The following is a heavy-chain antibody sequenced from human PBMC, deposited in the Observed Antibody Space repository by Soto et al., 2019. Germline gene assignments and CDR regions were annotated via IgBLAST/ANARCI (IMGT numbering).Heavy chain of an antibody. J-gene: IGHJ4*02. CDR1: GFPFSIFA. Sequence: GGSLRLSCAASGFPFSIFAMSWVRQSPGKGLEWVSTISGSGGSTYYADAVKGRFTISRDNSMDTLLLQMKSLRVEDTAIYYCAKEVSLGSTVDLGYWGQGTLVTVSS. CDR3: AKEVSLGSTVDLGY. D-gene: IGHD7-27*01. CDR2: ISGSGGST. V-gene: IGHV3-23*01.